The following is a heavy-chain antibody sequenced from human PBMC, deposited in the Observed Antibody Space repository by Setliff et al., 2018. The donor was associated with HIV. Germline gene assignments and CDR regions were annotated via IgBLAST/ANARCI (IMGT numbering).Heavy chain of an antibody. CDR2: ISTSSSHI. V-gene: IGHV3-21*06. CDR1: GFTFSSYS. D-gene: IGHD3-9*01. J-gene: IGHJ6*02. Sequence: PGGSLRLSCAASGFTFSSYSMNWVRQAPGKGLEWVSSISTSSSHIYSADSLKGRFTISRDNGKNSLYLQMNSLRAEDTAVYYCARGGRLQYFDWPSYAMDVWGQGTTVTVS. CDR3: ARGGRLQYFDWPSYAMDV.